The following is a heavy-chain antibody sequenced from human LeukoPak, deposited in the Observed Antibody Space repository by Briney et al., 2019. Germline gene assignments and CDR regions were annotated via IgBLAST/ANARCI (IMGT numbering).Heavy chain of an antibody. CDR1: GFTFSSYS. J-gene: IGHJ5*02. CDR2: ISSSSSTI. V-gene: IGHV3-48*01. CDR3: ARDRRWLQTRGANWFDP. Sequence: GGSLRLSCAASGFTFSSYSMNWVRQAPGKGLEWVSYISSSSSTIYYADSVKGRFTISRDNAKNSLYLQMNSLRAEDTAVYYCARDRRWLQTRGANWFDPWGQGTLVTVSS. D-gene: IGHD5-12*01.